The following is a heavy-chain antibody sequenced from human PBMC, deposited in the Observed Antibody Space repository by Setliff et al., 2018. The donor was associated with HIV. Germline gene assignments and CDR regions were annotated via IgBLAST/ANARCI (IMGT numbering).Heavy chain of an antibody. CDR3: ARGYCGGGICYSPNWLDP. Sequence: GASVKVSCKASGYTFTSYGISWVRQAPGQGLEWMGWISAYNGNTNYAQKFRDRVTLTTDTSTSTAYMEVRSLTSDDTAVYYCARGYCGGGICYSPNWLDPWGQGTLVTVSS. D-gene: IGHD2-15*01. J-gene: IGHJ5*02. V-gene: IGHV1-18*01. CDR2: ISAYNGNT. CDR1: GYTFTSYG.